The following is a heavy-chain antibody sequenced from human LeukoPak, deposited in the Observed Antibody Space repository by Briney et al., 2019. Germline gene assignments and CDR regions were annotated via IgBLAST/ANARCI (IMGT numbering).Heavy chain of an antibody. D-gene: IGHD3-10*01. CDR2: ISYDGSNE. J-gene: IGHJ4*02. Sequence: GGSLILSCAASGCTFSGYAMHWVRQAPGKGLEWVAVISYDGSNEYYADSVKGRFTISRDNSKNTLYLQMNSLSVEDTAVYYCARVGYYASGPFSYFDYWGQGTLVTVSS. CDR1: GCTFSGYA. CDR3: ARVGYYASGPFSYFDY. V-gene: IGHV3-30-3*01.